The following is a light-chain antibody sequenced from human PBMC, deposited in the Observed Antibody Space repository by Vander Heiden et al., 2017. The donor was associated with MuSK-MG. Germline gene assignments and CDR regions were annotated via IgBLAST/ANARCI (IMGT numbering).Light chain of an antibody. CDR1: SSDVGSYNR. V-gene: IGLV2-18*02. CDR2: EVS. J-gene: IGLJ2*01. CDR3: SSDTSSSTVV. Sequence: SALTQPPSVSGSPGQSGTISCPGPSSDVGSYNRVSCYQQTPGTATNLMIYEVSKRPAGVPDRFSASKAGNTAALTISGRQAEDEADYYCSSDTSSSTVVFGGGTKLTVL.